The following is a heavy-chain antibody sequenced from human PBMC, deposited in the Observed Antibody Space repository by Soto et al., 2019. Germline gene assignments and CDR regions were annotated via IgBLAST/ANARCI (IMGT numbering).Heavy chain of an antibody. D-gene: IGHD6-19*01. CDR2: IIPVLDVE. Sequence: SVKVSYKASGGAFSSYIVSWVLEAPGQGLEWMGRIIPVLDVEYYAQKFQGRVAITADKSTSTAYMELSSLRSEDTAVYYCARAVAVPADFDYWGQGTLVTVSS. V-gene: IGHV1-69*02. CDR1: GGAFSSYI. CDR3: ARAVAVPADFDY. J-gene: IGHJ4*02.